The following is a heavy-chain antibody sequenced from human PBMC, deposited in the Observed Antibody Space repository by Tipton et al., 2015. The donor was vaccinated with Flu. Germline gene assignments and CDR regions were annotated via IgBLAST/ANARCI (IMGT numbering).Heavy chain of an antibody. J-gene: IGHJ4*02. D-gene: IGHD1-7*01. CDR3: ARGSITGTTTD. CDR2: INQDGSEK. Sequence: SLRLSCAASGFAFSSYWMHWVRQAPGKGLEWVANINQDGSEKYYVDSVKGRFTISRDNAKNTLYLQMKSLRAEDTAVYYCARGSITGTTTDWGQGTLVTVSS. V-gene: IGHV3-7*01. CDR1: GFAFSSYW.